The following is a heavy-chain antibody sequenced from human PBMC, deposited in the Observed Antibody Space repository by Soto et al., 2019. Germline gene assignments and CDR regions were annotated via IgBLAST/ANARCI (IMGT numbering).Heavy chain of an antibody. CDR3: ARDTNSLDL. D-gene: IGHD2-8*01. J-gene: IGHJ5*02. CDR2: IYHTGDT. V-gene: IGHV4-38-2*02. CDR1: SYSISSGFF. Sequence: SETLSLTCVVSSYSISSGFFWAWIRQPPGKGLEWVGSIYHTGDTHYNPSLRSQVSMSVGTSKNHFSLRLTYLTAADTAVYFCARDTNSLDLWGQGILVTVSS.